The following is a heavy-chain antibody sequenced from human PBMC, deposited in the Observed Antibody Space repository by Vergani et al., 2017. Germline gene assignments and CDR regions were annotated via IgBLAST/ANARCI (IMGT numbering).Heavy chain of an antibody. Sequence: QVQLVESGGGVVQPGRSLRLSCTSSGFTFSTYAMPWVRQAPGKGLEWVAIIYYDGSKKYYADSVKGRFTISRDNSSNTLDLLMSSLRAEDTAIYYCVREGSYCGSTTCRNPSYVYYYHMDVWGEGTTVTVSS. D-gene: IGHD2-21*01. CDR2: IYYDGSKK. V-gene: IGHV3-33*01. CDR3: VREGSYCGSTTCRNPSYVYYYHMDV. CDR1: GFTFSTYA. J-gene: IGHJ6*03.